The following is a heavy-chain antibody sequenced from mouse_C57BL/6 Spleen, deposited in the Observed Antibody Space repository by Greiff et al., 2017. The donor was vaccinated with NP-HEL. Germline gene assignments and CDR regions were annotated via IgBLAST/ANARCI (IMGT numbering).Heavy chain of an antibody. V-gene: IGHV10-3*01. Sequence: EVQGVESGGGLVQPKGSLKLSCAASGFTFNTYAMHWVRQAPGKGLEWVARIRSKSSNYATYYADSVKDRFTISRDDSQSMLYLQMNNRKTDDTAMYYCVRDQGANWSMDYWGQGTSVTVSS. CDR2: IRSKSSNYAT. J-gene: IGHJ4*01. D-gene: IGHD4-1*01. CDR1: GFTFNTYA. CDR3: VRDQGANWSMDY.